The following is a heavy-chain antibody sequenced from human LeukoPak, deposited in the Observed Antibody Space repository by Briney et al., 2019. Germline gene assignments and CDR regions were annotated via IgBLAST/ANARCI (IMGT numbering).Heavy chain of an antibody. J-gene: IGHJ4*02. CDR1: GFTFSSYS. CDR3: ARVPTAMANG. CDR2: ISSSSYI. D-gene: IGHD5-18*01. Sequence: GGSLRLSCAASGFTFSSYSMNWVRQAPGKGLEWVSYISSSSYIYYADSVKGRFTISRDNAKNSLYLQMNSLRAEDTAVYYCARVPTAMANGWGQGTLVTVSS. V-gene: IGHV3-21*05.